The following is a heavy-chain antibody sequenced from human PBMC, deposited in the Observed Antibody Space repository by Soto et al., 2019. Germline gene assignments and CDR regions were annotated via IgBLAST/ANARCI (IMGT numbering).Heavy chain of an antibody. CDR1: GYTFTSYA. V-gene: IGHV1-3*05. J-gene: IGHJ4*02. CDR2: INAGNGNT. CDR3: ARDSRINFDY. Sequence: QVQLVQSGAEEKKPGASVKVSCKASGYTFTSYAMDWVRQAPGQRLEWMGWINAGNGNTKYSQKFQGRVTITRDPSPSTAYMELTSLRCEDTAVYYCARDSRINFDYWGQGTLVTVSS. D-gene: IGHD2-15*01.